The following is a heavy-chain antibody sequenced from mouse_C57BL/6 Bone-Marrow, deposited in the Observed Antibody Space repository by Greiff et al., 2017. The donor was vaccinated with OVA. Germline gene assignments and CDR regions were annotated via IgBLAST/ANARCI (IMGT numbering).Heavy chain of an antibody. Sequence: EVKLMESGGGLVQPGGSLSLSCAASGFTFTDYYMSWVRQPPGKALEWLGFIRNKANGYTTEYSASVKGRFTISRDNSQSILYLQMNALRAEDSATYYCARSNWDFDYWGQGTTLTVSS. CDR2: IRNKANGYTT. D-gene: IGHD4-1*01. J-gene: IGHJ2*01. CDR1: GFTFTDYY. V-gene: IGHV7-3*01. CDR3: ARSNWDFDY.